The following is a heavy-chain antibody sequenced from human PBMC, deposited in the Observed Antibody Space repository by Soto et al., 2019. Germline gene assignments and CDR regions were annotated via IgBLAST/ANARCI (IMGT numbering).Heavy chain of an antibody. J-gene: IGHJ4*02. V-gene: IGHV4-34*01. D-gene: IGHD1-26*01. CDR2: INHSGST. CDR1: GGSFSGYY. CDR3: ARTHGGSYYSVFNY. Sequence: SETLSLTCAVYGGSFSGYYWSWIRQPPGKGLEWIGEINHSGSTNYNPSLKSRVTISVDPSKNQFSLMLTAVTAADTAVYYCARTHGGSYYSVFNYWGRGPLVTVSS.